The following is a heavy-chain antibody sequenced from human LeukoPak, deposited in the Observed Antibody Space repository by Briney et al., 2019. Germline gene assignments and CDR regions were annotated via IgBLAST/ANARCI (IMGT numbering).Heavy chain of an antibody. CDR3: ARTAMTVDAFDI. V-gene: IGHV1-2*02. CDR2: INPNSGGT. CDR1: GGTFSSYA. J-gene: IGHJ3*02. Sequence: ASVKVSCKASGGTFSSYAISWVRQAPGQGLEWMGWINPNSGGTNYAQKFQGRVTMTRDTSISTAYMELSRLRSDDTAVYYCARTAMTVDAFDIWGQGTMVTVSS. D-gene: IGHD5-18*01.